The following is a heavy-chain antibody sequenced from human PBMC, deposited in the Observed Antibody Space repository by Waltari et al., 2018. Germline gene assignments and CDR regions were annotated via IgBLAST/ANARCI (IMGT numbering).Heavy chain of an antibody. Sequence: QLQLQESGPGLVKPSETLSLTCTVSGGSISSSSYYWGWIRQPPGKGLEWIGSIYYSGSTDYNPSLKIRFTISVDTSKNQFSLKLSSVTAADTAVYYCARQGHSSGWDSFDIWGQGTMVTVSS. CDR1: GGSISSSSYY. CDR3: ARQGHSSGWDSFDI. D-gene: IGHD6-19*01. J-gene: IGHJ3*02. V-gene: IGHV4-39*01. CDR2: IYYSGST.